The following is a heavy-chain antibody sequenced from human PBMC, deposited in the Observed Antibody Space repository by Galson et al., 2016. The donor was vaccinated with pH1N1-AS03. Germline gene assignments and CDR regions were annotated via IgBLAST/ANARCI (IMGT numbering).Heavy chain of an antibody. CDR3: ARTLNYNTGLDV. V-gene: IGHV2-70*04. CDR2: IDWDDGT. D-gene: IGHD5-24*01. J-gene: IGHJ6*02. Sequence: PALVKPTQTLTLTCTVSGFSLSTGGMRVSWIRQPPGKALEWLGRIDWDDGTFYSTSLKTRLTISKDTSKNQVVLTMTNMDPEDTGTYYCARTLNYNTGLDVWGPGATVTVSS. CDR1: GFSLSTGGMR.